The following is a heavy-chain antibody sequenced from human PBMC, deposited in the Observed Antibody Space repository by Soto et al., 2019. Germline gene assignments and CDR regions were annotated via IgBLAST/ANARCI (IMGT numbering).Heavy chain of an antibody. Sequence: PGGSLRLSCAASGFTFSNAWMSWVRQAPRKGLEWVGRIKSKTDGGTTDYAAPVKGRFTISRDDSKNTLYLQMNSLKTEDTAVYYCTTGPSGWLFPEPPYYYYYGMDVWGQGTTVTVSS. CDR2: IKSKTDGGTT. D-gene: IGHD6-19*01. V-gene: IGHV3-15*01. CDR3: TTGPSGWLFPEPPYYYYYGMDV. J-gene: IGHJ6*02. CDR1: GFTFSNAW.